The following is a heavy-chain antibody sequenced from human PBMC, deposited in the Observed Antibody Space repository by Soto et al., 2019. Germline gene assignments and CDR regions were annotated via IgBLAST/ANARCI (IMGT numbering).Heavy chain of an antibody. V-gene: IGHV1-69*02. CDR2: IIPILGIA. CDR3: GGQLERGRGQYYYYYMDV. D-gene: IGHD1-1*01. CDR1: GGTFSSYT. Sequence: ASVKVSCKASGGTFSSYTISWVRQAPGQGLEWMGRIIPILGIANYAQKFQGRVTITADKSTSTAYMELSSLRSEDTAVYYCGGQLERGRGQYYYYYMDVWGKGTTVTVSS. J-gene: IGHJ6*03.